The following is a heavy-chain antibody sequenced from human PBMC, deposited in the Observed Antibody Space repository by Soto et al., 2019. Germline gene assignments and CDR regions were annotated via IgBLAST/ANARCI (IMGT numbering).Heavy chain of an antibody. CDR1: GGTCNTYA. V-gene: IGHV1-69*19. CDR2: ISPMFGAA. CDR3: AREVQVHTPAFVY. Sequence: QVQLVQSGAEMKKPGSSVKVSCQTSGGTCNTYAMNWVRQAPGQGPEWMGDISPMFGAANYAPKFQGRVTITADESTGTSYMQLSSLPSEDTALYFCAREVQVHTPAFVYWGQGTLVTVSS. D-gene: IGHD3-10*01. J-gene: IGHJ4*02.